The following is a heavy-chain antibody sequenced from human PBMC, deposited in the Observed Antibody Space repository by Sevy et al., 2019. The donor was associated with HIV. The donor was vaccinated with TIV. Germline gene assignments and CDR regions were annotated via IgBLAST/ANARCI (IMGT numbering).Heavy chain of an antibody. CDR1: GYTFTDYY. CDR3: ARASHVSGSYTNDY. CDR2: INPNNGGT. J-gene: IGHJ4*02. Sequence: ASVKVSCRASGYTFTDYYLHWVRQAPGQGLEWMGWINPNNGGTEYAQRFRGGVAMTRDTSISTVYMELSRLRSDDTAVYYCARASHVSGSYTNDYWGQGTLVTVSS. V-gene: IGHV1-2*02. D-gene: IGHD3-10*01.